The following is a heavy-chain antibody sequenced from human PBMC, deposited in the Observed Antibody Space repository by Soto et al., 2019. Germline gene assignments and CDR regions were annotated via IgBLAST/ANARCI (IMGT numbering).Heavy chain of an antibody. J-gene: IGHJ4*02. CDR1: GFTFISDG. CDR3: AKAPLQNGEEFDY. CDR2: ISYDGSNK. V-gene: IGHV3-30*18. Sequence: GGSLILSCAASGFTFISDGMHWVRQAPGKGLEWVAVISYDGSNKYYADSVKGRFTISRDNSKNTLYLQMNSLRAEDTAVYYCAKAPLQNGEEFDYWGQGTLVTVSS. D-gene: IGHD4-17*01.